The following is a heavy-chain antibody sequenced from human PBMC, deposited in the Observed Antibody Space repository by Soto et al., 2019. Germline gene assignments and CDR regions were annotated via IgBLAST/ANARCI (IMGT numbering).Heavy chain of an antibody. CDR3: AKDVGYCTNGVCLYHWFDP. CDR1: GFTFNSYG. J-gene: IGHJ5*02. V-gene: IGHV3-30*18. D-gene: IGHD2-8*01. CDR2: ISYDGNNI. Sequence: QVQLVESGGGVVQPGRSLRLSCAASGFTFNSYGIHWVRQAPGKALEWVAVISYDGNNIYYGDSVQGRFTISSDNSKNTIYLQMNSLRAEDTAVYYCAKDVGYCTNGVCLYHWFDPWGQGTLVTVSS.